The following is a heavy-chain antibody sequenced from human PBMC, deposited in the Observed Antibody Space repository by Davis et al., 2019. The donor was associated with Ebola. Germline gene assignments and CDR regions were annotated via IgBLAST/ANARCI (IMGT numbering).Heavy chain of an antibody. Sequence: GESLKISCQSSGYTFTSYWIGWVRQMPGKGLEWMGIIYPGDSDTRYSPSFQGQVTISADKSISTAYLQWSSLKASDTAMYYCARGGDIVATHFDYWGQGTLVAVSS. D-gene: IGHD5-12*01. CDR3: ARGGDIVATHFDY. J-gene: IGHJ4*02. CDR2: IYPGDSDT. CDR1: GYTFTSYW. V-gene: IGHV5-51*01.